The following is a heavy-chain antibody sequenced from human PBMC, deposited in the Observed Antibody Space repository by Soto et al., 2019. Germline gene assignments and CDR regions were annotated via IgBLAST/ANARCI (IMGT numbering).Heavy chain of an antibody. D-gene: IGHD6-13*01. CDR3: ARDRVIAAAGVYYYYGMDV. CDR1: GGSISSYY. Sequence: SETLSLTCTVSGGSISSYYWSWIRQPPGKGLEWIGYMYNTGSTIYNPSLKSRVTISVDTSKNQFSLKLNSVTAADTAVYYCARDRVIAAAGVYYYYGMDVWGQGTTVTVS. CDR2: MYNTGST. J-gene: IGHJ6*02. V-gene: IGHV4-59*01.